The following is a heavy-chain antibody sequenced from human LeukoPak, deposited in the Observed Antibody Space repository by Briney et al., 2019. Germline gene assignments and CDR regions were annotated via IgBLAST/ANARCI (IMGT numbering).Heavy chain of an antibody. D-gene: IGHD6-19*01. J-gene: IGHJ6*03. CDR1: GFTFSSYW. CDR3: AKSSHSSGWYDYYYYYMDV. Sequence: GGSLRLSCAASGFTFSSYWMNWVRQAPGKGLEWVSAISGSGGSTYYADSVKGRFTISRDNSKNTLYLQMNSLRAEDTAVYYCAKSSHSSGWYDYYYYYMDVWGKGTTVTVSS. CDR2: ISGSGGST. V-gene: IGHV3-23*01.